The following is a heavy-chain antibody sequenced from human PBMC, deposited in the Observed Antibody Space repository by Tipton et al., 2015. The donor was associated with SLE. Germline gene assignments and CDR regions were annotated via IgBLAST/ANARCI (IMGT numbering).Heavy chain of an antibody. V-gene: IGHV4-61*02. CDR2: IYTSGST. CDR3: AANHDAFDI. J-gene: IGHJ3*02. CDR1: GGSISSGSYY. Sequence: TLSLTCTVSGGSISSGSYYWSWIRQPAGKGLEWIGRIYTSGSTNYNPSLKSRATISVDTSKNQFSLKLSSVTAADTAVYYCAANHDAFDIWGQGTMVTVSS. D-gene: IGHD4/OR15-4a*01.